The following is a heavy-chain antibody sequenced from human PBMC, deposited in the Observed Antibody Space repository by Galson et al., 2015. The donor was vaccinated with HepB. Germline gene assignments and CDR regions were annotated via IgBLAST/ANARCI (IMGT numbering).Heavy chain of an antibody. J-gene: IGHJ3*02. CDR3: ARDSDIVVVPAVCDAFDI. CDR2: INPNSGGT. Sequence: SVKVSCKASGYTFTGYYMHWVRQAPGQGLEWMGRINPNSGGTNYAQKFQGRVTMTRDTSISTAYMELSRLRSDDTAVYYCARDSDIVVVPAVCDAFDIWGQGTMVTVSS. V-gene: IGHV1-2*06. CDR1: GYTFTGYY. D-gene: IGHD2-2*01.